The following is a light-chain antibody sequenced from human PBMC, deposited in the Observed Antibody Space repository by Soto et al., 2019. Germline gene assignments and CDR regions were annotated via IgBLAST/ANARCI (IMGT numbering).Light chain of an antibody. CDR3: SSYAGTNTLL. CDR2: EVS. J-gene: IGLJ2*01. Sequence: QSALTQPASVSGSPGQSITISCTGTSSDIGGYRYVSWYQQHPGKAPKLMIHEVSNRPSGVSSRFSGSKSGNTASLTIFGLQTEDEANYYCSSYAGTNTLLFGGGTQMLVL. CDR1: SSDIGGYRY. V-gene: IGLV2-14*03.